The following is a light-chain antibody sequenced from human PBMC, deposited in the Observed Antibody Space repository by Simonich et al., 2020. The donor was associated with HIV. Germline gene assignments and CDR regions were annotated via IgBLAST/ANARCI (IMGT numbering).Light chain of an antibody. CDR1: SSDVGAYNH. CDR2: EVS. J-gene: IGLJ3*02. CDR3: SSYTTSNTWV. V-gene: IGLV2-8*01. Sequence: QFALTQPPSASGSRGQSVTISCTGTSSDVGAYNHVSWYKQHPGKAPKLMIYEVSKRPAGVPDRFSGSKSGNTASLTVSGLQAEDEADYYCSSYTTSNTWVFGGGTKLTVL.